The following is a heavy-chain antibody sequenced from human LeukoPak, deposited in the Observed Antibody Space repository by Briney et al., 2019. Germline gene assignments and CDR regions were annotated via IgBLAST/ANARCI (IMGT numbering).Heavy chain of an antibody. CDR1: GFTFSSYG. CDR2: ISYDGSNK. Sequence: GGSLRLSCAASGFTFSSYGMHWVRQAPGKGLEWVAVISYDGSNKYYADSVKGRFTISRDNSKNTLYLQMNSLRAEDTAVYYCAKDFRGIAAAGTLDYWGQGTLVTVCS. D-gene: IGHD6-13*01. V-gene: IGHV3-30*18. CDR3: AKDFRGIAAAGTLDY. J-gene: IGHJ4*02.